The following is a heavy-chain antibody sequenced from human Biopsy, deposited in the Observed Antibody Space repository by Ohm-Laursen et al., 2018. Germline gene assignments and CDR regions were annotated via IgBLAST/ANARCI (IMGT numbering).Heavy chain of an antibody. V-gene: IGHV1-18*01. CDR3: ARGQRHYYFLTGYSNADAMDV. Sequence: SSVKVSCKASGYTFTNYAINWVRQAPGQGLEWLGWISVKTGNTNYTQKLQGRVTMTTDTSTNTAYMELSSLRSEDTAVYYCARGQRHYYFLTGYSNADAMDVWGQGTTVTVSS. D-gene: IGHD3-9*01. J-gene: IGHJ6*02. CDR1: GYTFTNYA. CDR2: ISVKTGNT.